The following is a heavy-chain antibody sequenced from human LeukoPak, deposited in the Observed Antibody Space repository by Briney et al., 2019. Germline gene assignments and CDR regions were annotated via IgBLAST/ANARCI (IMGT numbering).Heavy chain of an antibody. CDR1: GFTFSSYW. CDR3: ARERKEGARYYFDY. J-gene: IGHJ4*02. D-gene: IGHD1-26*01. CDR2: IKQDGSEK. V-gene: IGHV3-7*01. Sequence: GGSLRLSCAASGFTFSSYWMSWVRQAPGKGLEWVANIKQDGSEKYYVDSVKGRFTNSRDNAKNSLYLQMNSLRAEDTAVYYCARERKEGARYYFDYWGQGTLVTVSS.